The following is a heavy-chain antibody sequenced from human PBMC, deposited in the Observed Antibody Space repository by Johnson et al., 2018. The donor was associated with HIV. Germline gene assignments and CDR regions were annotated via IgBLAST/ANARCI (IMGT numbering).Heavy chain of an antibody. D-gene: IGHD4-23*01. V-gene: IGHV3-30-3*02. CDR1: GFTYSSYA. CDR3: AKSPAKDHGGNSGAFAI. J-gene: IGHJ3*02. Sequence: VRLVESGGGVVQPGRSLRLSCVVSGFTYSSYAMHWVRQAPGKGLEWVAVISYDGSNKYYADSVKGRFTVSRDNSKNTLYLQMNSLRAEDTAMYYCAKSPAKDHGGNSGAFAIWGQGTMVTVSS. CDR2: ISYDGSNK.